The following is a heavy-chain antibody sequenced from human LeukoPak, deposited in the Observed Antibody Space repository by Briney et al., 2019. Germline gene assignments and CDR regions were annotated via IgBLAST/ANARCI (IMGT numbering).Heavy chain of an antibody. CDR1: GFTFSSYA. Sequence: GGSLRLSCAASGFTFSSYAMNWVRQAPGKGLEWISAISGSGGATYYADSVKGRFTMSRDNSKNTLYLQMNSLRAEDTAVYYCAKGAYYHGSGRYFDYWGQGTLVTVSS. V-gene: IGHV3-23*01. CDR3: AKGAYYHGSGRYFDY. CDR2: ISGSGGAT. D-gene: IGHD3-10*01. J-gene: IGHJ4*02.